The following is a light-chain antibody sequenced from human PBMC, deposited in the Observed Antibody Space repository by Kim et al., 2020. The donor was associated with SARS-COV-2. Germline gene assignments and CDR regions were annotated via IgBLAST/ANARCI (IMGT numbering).Light chain of an antibody. CDR2: DAS. J-gene: IGKJ5*01. CDR1: QDIRNY. V-gene: IGKV1-33*01. Sequence: ASVGDRVTITCQASQDIRNYLNWFQQKPGKAPKLLIYDASNLETGVPSRFSGSGSGTDFTFTISSLQPEDIATYYCQQYNTLPVTFGQGTRLEIK. CDR3: QQYNTLPVT.